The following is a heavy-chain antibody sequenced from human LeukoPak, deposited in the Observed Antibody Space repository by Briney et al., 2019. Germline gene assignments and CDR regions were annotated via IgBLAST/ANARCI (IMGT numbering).Heavy chain of an antibody. V-gene: IGHV3-11*01. CDR2: IISSGSTI. D-gene: IGHD5/OR15-5a*01. CDR3: ARAGAVSYYYYYGMDV. Sequence: GGSLRLSCAASGFTFSDYYMSWIRQAPGKGLEWVSYIISSGSTIYYADSVKGRFTISRDNAKNSLYLQMNSLRAEDTAVYYCARAGAVSYYYYYGMDVWGQGTTVTVSS. J-gene: IGHJ6*02. CDR1: GFTFSDYY.